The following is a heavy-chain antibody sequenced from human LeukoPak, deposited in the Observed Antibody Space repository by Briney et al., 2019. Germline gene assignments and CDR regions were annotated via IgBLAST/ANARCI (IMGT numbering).Heavy chain of an antibody. CDR3: ARVVVVAATQCWFDP. D-gene: IGHD2-15*01. CDR2: ISAYNGNT. J-gene: IGHJ5*02. CDR1: GYTFTSYG. V-gene: IGHV1-18*01. Sequence: ASVKVSCKASGYTFTSYGISWVRQAPGQGLEWMGWISAYNGNTNYAHKLQGRVTMTTDTSTSTAYMELRSLRSDDTAVYYCARVVVVAATQCWFDPWGQGTLVTVSS.